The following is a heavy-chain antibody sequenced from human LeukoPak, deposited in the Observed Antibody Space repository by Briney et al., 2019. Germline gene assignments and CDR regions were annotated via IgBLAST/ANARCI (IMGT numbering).Heavy chain of an antibody. Sequence: QPGRSLRLSCAASGFTFSRYALHWVRQAPGKGLEWVAIISYDGSNKEYADSVKGRFTISRDNSKNTLYLQMNSLRAEDTAVYYCARDLRWLSYFDYWGQGTLVTVPS. D-gene: IGHD5-24*01. CDR2: ISYDGSNK. CDR1: GFTFSRYA. V-gene: IGHV3-30-3*01. J-gene: IGHJ4*02. CDR3: ARDLRWLSYFDY.